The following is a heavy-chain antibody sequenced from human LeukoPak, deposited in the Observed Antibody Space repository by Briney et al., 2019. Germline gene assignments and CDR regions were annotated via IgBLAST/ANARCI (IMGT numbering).Heavy chain of an antibody. D-gene: IGHD3-10*01. CDR2: IRYDGSNK. J-gene: IGHJ3*02. Sequence: GGSLRLSCAASGFTFSSYGMHWVRQAPGKGLEWVAFIRYDGSNKYYADSVKGRFTISRDNSKNTLYLQMNSLRAEDTAVYYCAREKSLLWFGESYYAFDIWGQGTMVTVSS. CDR1: GFTFSSYG. V-gene: IGHV3-30*02. CDR3: AREKSLLWFGESYYAFDI.